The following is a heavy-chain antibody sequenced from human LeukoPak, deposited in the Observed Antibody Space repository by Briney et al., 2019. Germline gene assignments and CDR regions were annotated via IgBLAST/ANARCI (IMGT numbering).Heavy chain of an antibody. CDR1: GGTFSSYA. V-gene: IGHV1-69*13. CDR2: IIPIFGTA. D-gene: IGHD5-18*01. J-gene: IGHJ6*03. CDR3: ARGETRRGYSYGPLRDYYYYYMDV. Sequence: ASVKVSCKASGGTFSSYAISWVRQAPGQGLEWMGGIIPIFGTANYAQKFQGRVTITADESTSTAYMELSSLRSEDTAVYYCARGETRRGYSYGPLRDYYYYYMDVWGKGTTVTISS.